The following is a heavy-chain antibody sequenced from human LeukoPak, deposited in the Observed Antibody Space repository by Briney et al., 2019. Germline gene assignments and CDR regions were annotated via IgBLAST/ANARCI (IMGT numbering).Heavy chain of an antibody. CDR3: AKDTAMGYYYGMDV. J-gene: IGHJ6*02. CDR1: GFTFSSYS. Sequence: PGGSLRLSCAASGFTFSSYSMNWVRRAPGKGLEWVSSISSSSSYIYYADSVKGRLTISRDNAKNSLYLQMNSLRAEDTAVYYCAKDTAMGYYYGMDVWGQGTTVTVSS. V-gene: IGHV3-21*01. CDR2: ISSSSSYI. D-gene: IGHD5-18*01.